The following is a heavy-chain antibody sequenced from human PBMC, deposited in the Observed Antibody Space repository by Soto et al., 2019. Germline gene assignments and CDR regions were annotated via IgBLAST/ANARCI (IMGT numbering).Heavy chain of an antibody. D-gene: IGHD6-13*01. CDR3: ARDLGAAAGTDYYYGMDV. Sequence: GGSLRLSCAASGFTFSSYSMNWVRQAPGKGLEWVSSISSSSSYIYYADSVKGRFTISRDNAKNSLYLQMNSLRAEDTAVYYCARDLGAAAGTDYYYGMDVWGQGTTVTVSS. CDR1: GFTFSSYS. V-gene: IGHV3-21*01. CDR2: ISSSSSYI. J-gene: IGHJ6*02.